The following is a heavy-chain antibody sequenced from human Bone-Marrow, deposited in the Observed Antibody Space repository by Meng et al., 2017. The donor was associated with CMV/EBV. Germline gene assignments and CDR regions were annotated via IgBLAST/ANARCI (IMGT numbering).Heavy chain of an antibody. D-gene: IGHD2-15*01. V-gene: IGHV4-39*07. J-gene: IGHJ6*01. CDR1: GGSISSSSYY. CDR3: ARCSGEIAYYYYYGMDV. Sequence: SETLSLTCTVSGGSISSSSYYWGWIRQPPGKGLEWIGSIYYSGSTYYNPSLTSRVTISVDTSKNQYSLKLSSVTAADTAVYYCARCSGEIAYYYYYGMDVWGQGTTVTGSS. CDR2: IYYSGST.